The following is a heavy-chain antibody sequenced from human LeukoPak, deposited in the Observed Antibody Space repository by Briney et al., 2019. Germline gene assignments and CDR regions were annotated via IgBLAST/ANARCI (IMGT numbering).Heavy chain of an antibody. Sequence: APVKVSCKASGYTFTSYGISWVRQAPGQGLEWMGWISAYNGNTNYAQKLQGRVTMTTDTSTSTAYMELRSLRSDDTAVYYCARAGSSGYYSTYYFDYWGQGTLVTVSS. CDR2: ISAYNGNT. CDR1: GYTFTSYG. V-gene: IGHV1-18*01. CDR3: ARAGSSGYYSTYYFDY. J-gene: IGHJ4*02. D-gene: IGHD3-22*01.